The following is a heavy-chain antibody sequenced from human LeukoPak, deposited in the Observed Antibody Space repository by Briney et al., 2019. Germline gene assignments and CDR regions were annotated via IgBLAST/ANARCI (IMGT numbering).Heavy chain of an antibody. J-gene: IGHJ4*02. Sequence: GGSLRLSCAASGFTFSSYEMTWVRHAPGKGLEWISYISSSGSAIYYADSVKGRFTISRDNAKNSLYLQMNRLRAEDTAVYYCARDYNFDYWGQGTLVTVSS. CDR2: ISSSGSAI. CDR1: GFTFSSYE. CDR3: ARDYNFDY. V-gene: IGHV3-48*03.